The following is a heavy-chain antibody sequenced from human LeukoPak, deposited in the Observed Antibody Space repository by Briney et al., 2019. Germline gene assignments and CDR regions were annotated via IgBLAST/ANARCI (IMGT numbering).Heavy chain of an antibody. Sequence: SETLSLTCTVSGGSISSYYWSWIRQPPGKGLEWIGCIYYSGSTDYNPSLKSRVTISVDTSKNQFSLKLSSVTAADTAVYYCARRPTEGSTVKHAFDIWGQGTMVTVSS. V-gene: IGHV4-59*08. J-gene: IGHJ3*02. D-gene: IGHD4-17*01. CDR1: GGSISSYY. CDR3: ARRPTEGSTVKHAFDI. CDR2: IYYSGST.